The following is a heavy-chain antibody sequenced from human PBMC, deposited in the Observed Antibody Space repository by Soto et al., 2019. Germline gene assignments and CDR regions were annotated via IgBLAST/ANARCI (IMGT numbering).Heavy chain of an antibody. V-gene: IGHV4-30-2*01. D-gene: IGHD2-21*01. CDR3: ARWGEYYYGMDV. CDR2: IYHSGST. CDR1: GGSISSGGYS. J-gene: IGHJ6*02. Sequence: SETLSLTCAVSGGSISSGGYSWSWIRQPPGKGLEWIGYIYHSGSTYYNPSLKSRVTISVDRSKNQFSLKLSSVTAADTAVYYCARWGEYYYGMDVWGQGTTVTVSS.